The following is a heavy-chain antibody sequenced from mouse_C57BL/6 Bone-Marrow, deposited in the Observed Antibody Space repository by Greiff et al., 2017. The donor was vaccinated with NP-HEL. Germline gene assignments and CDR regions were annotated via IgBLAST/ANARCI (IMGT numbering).Heavy chain of an antibody. CDR1: GYTFTDYN. J-gene: IGHJ2*01. Sequence: EVKLMESGPELVKPGASVKMSCKASGYTFTDYNMHWVKQSHGKSLEWIGYIKPNNGGTSYNQKFKGKTTLTVNKSSSTAYMELRSLTSEDSAVYYCARLGGVDYWGQGTTLTVSS. CDR2: IKPNNGGT. V-gene: IGHV1-22*01. CDR3: ARLGGVDY.